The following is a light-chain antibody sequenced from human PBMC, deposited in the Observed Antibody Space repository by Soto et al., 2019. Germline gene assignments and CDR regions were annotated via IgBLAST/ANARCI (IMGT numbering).Light chain of an antibody. Sequence: TQCAVPLSVSPSERATLSCRASQSLXRNIAWYQKKPGQAPSALXYGPSTRATGSPARLSGSGSGTEFTLTISSLQSEYFAVYYFQQYNNSTLTFGQGTKVDIK. V-gene: IGKV3-15*01. CDR3: QQYNNSTLT. J-gene: IGKJ1*01. CDR1: QSLXRN. CDR2: GPS.